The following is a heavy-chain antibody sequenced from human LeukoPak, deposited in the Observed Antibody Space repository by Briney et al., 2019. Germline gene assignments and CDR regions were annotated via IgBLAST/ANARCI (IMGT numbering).Heavy chain of an antibody. J-gene: IGHJ5*02. V-gene: IGHV4-61*02. CDR2: IYTSGST. CDR1: GGSISSGSYY. Sequence: SQTLSLTCTVSGGSISSGSYYWRWLRQPAGKGLEWIGRIYTSGSTNYNPSLKSRVTISVDTSKNQFSLKLSSVTAADTAVYYCAIQRGATVTQPEPNWFDPWGQGTLVTVSS. CDR3: AIQRGATVTQPEPNWFDP. D-gene: IGHD4-11*01.